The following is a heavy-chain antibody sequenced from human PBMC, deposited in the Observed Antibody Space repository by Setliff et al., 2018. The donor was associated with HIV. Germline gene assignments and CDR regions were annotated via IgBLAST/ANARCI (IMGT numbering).Heavy chain of an antibody. J-gene: IGHJ6*03. D-gene: IGHD3-3*01. CDR3: ARSPPTTFWSGYTYYYYMDV. CDR1: GGSISSYY. CDR2: IYYSGST. V-gene: IGHV4-59*01. Sequence: NPSETLSLTCTVSGGSISSYYWSWIRQPPGKGLEWIGYIYYSGSTNYNPSLKSRVTISVDTSKNQFSLKLNSVTAADTAVYYCARSPPTTFWSGYTYYYYMDVWGKGTTVTAP.